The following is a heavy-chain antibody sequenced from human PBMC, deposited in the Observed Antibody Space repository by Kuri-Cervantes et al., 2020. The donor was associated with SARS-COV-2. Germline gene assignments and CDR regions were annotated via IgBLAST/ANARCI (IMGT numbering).Heavy chain of an antibody. Sequence: ETLSLTCAASGFTFSSYWMSWVRQAPGKGLEWVANIKQDGGEKYYVDSVKGRFTISRDNAKNSLYLQMNSLRAEDTAVYYCARGFRNYDFWSGYRPNYYYYYMDVWGKGTTVTVSS. V-gene: IGHV3-7*01. J-gene: IGHJ6*03. CDR1: GFTFSSYW. CDR3: ARGFRNYDFWSGYRPNYYYYYMDV. CDR2: IKQDGGEK. D-gene: IGHD3-3*01.